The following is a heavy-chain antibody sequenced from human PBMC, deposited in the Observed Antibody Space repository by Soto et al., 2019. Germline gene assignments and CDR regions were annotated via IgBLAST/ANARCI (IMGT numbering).Heavy chain of an antibody. CDR1: GGTFTSFT. Sequence: QVQLVQSGAEVKKPGSSVKVSCKASGGTFTSFTISWVRQAPGQGLEWMGGIIPMFGTANYAQKFQGRVSIDADESTGTAYMELSSLRLADTAMYYCARDLGTTIIGRGFDPWGQGTLVTVSS. V-gene: IGHV1-69*01. CDR2: IIPMFGTA. J-gene: IGHJ5*02. D-gene: IGHD5-12*01. CDR3: ARDLGTTIIGRGFDP.